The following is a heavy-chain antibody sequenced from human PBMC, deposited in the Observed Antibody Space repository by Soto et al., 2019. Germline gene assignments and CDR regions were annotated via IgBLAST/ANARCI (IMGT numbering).Heavy chain of an antibody. J-gene: IGHJ6*02. V-gene: IGHV4-39*01. CDR1: GGSISSSSYY. CDR2: IYYSGST. D-gene: IGHD3-3*01. CDR3: ARQKRFLEWLYSGYYYGMDV. Sequence: SETLSLTCTVSGGSISSSSYYWGWIRQPPGKGLEWIGSIYYSGSTYYNPSLKSRVTISVDTSKNQFSLKLSSVTAADTAVYYCARQKRFLEWLYSGYYYGMDVWGQGTTVTVSS.